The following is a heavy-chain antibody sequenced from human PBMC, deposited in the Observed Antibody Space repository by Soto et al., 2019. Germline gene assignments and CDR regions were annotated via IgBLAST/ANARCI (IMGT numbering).Heavy chain of an antibody. Sequence: QMQLVESGGGVVQPGTSLRLSCVGSGFTFTSYAIHWVRQTPGKGLEWLAVIWYDGITKFHTASVKGRFAISRDNSNTTVYLQMNSLRAEDTALYHCATAKSPYDCSGETCYSGSHPWGQGTLVPVSS. V-gene: IGHV3-33*03. D-gene: IGHD2-15*01. CDR2: IWYDGITK. CDR3: ATAKSPYDCSGETCYSGSHP. CDR1: GFTFTSYA. J-gene: IGHJ5*02.